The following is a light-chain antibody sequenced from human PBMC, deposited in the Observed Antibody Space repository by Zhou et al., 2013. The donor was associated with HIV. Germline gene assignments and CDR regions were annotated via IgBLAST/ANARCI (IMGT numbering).Light chain of an antibody. CDR2: RAS. V-gene: IGKV3-20*01. CDR1: QVVSSDF. CDR3: QQYGSAPFT. J-gene: IGKJ3*01. Sequence: ETVLTQSPGTLSLSPGERATLSCRASQVVSSDFVAWYQQKPGQAPRLLIYRASSRATGIPDRFSGSGSGTDFTLTISRLEPEDFAVYYCQQYGSAPFTFGPGTKVDIK.